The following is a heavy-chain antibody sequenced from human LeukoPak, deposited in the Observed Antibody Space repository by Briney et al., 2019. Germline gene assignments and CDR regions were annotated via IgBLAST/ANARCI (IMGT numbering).Heavy chain of an antibody. Sequence: GGSLRLSCAASGFPLSDYWMSWVRQAPGKGLEWVANIKQDGGEIYYVDSVKGRFTISRDNAKNSLYLQMNSLTAEDTAMYYCAREILEPGKTHEYWGQGTLVTVSS. D-gene: IGHD1-1*01. CDR1: GFPLSDYW. CDR3: AREILEPGKTHEY. J-gene: IGHJ4*02. CDR2: IKQDGGEI. V-gene: IGHV3-7*01.